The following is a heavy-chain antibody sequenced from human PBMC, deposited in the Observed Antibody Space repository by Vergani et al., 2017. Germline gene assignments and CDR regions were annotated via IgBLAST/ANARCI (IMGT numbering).Heavy chain of an antibody. Sequence: QLQLQESGPGLVKPSETLSLTCTVSGGSISSYYWSWIRQPAGKGLEWIGRIYTSGRTNYNPSLKSQVTMSVDTSKNQFSLKLSSVTAADTAVYYWARVVVPAAIAGVGVFDPWGQGTLVTVSS. CDR3: ARVVVPAAIAGVGVFDP. J-gene: IGHJ5*02. D-gene: IGHD2-2*02. V-gene: IGHV4-4*07. CDR1: GGSISSYY. CDR2: IYTSGRT.